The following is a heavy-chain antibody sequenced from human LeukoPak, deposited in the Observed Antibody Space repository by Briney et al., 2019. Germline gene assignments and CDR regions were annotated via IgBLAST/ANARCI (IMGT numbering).Heavy chain of an antibody. CDR1: GFTFDDYA. Sequence: PGGSLRLSSAASGFTFDDYAMHWVRQAPGKGLEWVSGISWNSGSIGYADSVKGRFTISSDNAKNSLYLQMNSLRAEDTALYYCAKETDAFDIWGQGTMVTVSS. J-gene: IGHJ3*02. CDR3: AKETDAFDI. V-gene: IGHV3-9*01. CDR2: ISWNSGSI.